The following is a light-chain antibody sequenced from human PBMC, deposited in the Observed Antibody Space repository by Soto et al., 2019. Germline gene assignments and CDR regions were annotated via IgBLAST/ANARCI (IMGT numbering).Light chain of an antibody. CDR3: QQRSNWPVT. V-gene: IGKV3-11*01. CDR2: DAS. Sequence: EILMTQSPATLSVSPGERVTLSCRASQSVSSYLAWYQQKPGQAPRLLIYDASNRATGIPARFSGSGSGTDFTLTIGSLEPEDFAVYYCQQRSNWPVTFGQGTRLEI. J-gene: IGKJ5*01. CDR1: QSVSSY.